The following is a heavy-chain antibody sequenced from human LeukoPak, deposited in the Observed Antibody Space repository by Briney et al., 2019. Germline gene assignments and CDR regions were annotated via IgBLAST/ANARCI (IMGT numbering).Heavy chain of an antibody. CDR2: IYNSGST. V-gene: IGHV4-39*01. Sequence: PSETLSLTCTVSGGSISSSSYYWGWIRQPPGKGLEWIGSIYNSGSTYYNPSLKSRVTISVDTSKNQFSLKLSSVTAADTAVYYCARLNRKYYYYGMDVWGQGTTVTASS. J-gene: IGHJ6*02. CDR1: GGSISSSSYY. D-gene: IGHD1-14*01. CDR3: ARLNRKYYYYGMDV.